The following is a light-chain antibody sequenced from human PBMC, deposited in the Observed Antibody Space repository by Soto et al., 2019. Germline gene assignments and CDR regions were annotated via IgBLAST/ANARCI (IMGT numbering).Light chain of an antibody. CDR2: AAS. CDR1: QAIRTA. V-gene: IGKV1-6*01. J-gene: IGKJ1*01. CDR3: LLDFGYFWA. Sequence: IQMTQSPSSLSASVGDRVTITCRASQAIRTALGWYQQKPGQVPKLLIYAASTLQSGVPSRFRGSGSGTDFTLTISSLQPQDFATYYCLLDFGYFWAFGQGT.